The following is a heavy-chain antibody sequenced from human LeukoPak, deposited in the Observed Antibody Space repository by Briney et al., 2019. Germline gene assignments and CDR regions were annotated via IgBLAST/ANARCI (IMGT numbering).Heavy chain of an antibody. J-gene: IGHJ3*02. CDR3: ARRGVIAAAGTDAFDI. CDR1: GGSFSGYY. Sequence: SETLSLTCAVYGGSFSGYYWSWIRDPPGKGLECSGEINHSGSTNYNPSLKSRVTISVDTSKNQFSLKLSSVTAADTAVYYCARRGVIAAAGTDAFDIWGQGTMVTVSS. CDR2: INHSGST. D-gene: IGHD6-13*01. V-gene: IGHV4-34*01.